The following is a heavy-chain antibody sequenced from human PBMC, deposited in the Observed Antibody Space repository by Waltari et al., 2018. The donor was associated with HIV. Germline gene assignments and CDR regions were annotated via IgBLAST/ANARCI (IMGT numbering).Heavy chain of an antibody. J-gene: IGHJ4*02. V-gene: IGHV4-39*01. CDR3: AKTPSIAVAGDFDY. CDR2: IYYSGNT. D-gene: IGHD6-19*01. CDR1: GGSISSSIYY. Sequence: QLQLQESGPGLVKPSETLSLTCTVSGGSISSSIYYWAWIRKPPGKGLEWIGSIYYSGNTYYNTSLKSRVTISVDTSKNQFSLKLSSVTAADTAVYYCAKTPSIAVAGDFDYWGQGTLVTVSS.